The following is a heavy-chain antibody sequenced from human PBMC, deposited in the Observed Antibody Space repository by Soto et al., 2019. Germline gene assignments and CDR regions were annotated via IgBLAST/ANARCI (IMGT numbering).Heavy chain of an antibody. Sequence: GGSLRLSCVASGFTFSNYWMHWVSQAPGKGLEWVSRISSDGSSTTYADSVKGRFTISRDNAENSLHLQMNSLRAEDTAVYYCARVRYCSDNSCYSWFDYWGQGTLVTVSS. CDR1: GFTFSNYW. J-gene: IGHJ4*02. V-gene: IGHV3-74*01. CDR3: ARVRYCSDNSCYSWFDY. D-gene: IGHD2-15*01. CDR2: ISSDGSST.